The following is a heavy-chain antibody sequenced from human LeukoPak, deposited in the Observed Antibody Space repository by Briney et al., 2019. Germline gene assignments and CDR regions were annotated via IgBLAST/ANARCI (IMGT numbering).Heavy chain of an antibody. CDR3: ARDRRVDTAMVIDY. D-gene: IGHD5-18*01. CDR1: GGTFSTYA. CDR2: VIPILDVA. J-gene: IGHJ4*02. Sequence: GASVKVSCKASGGTFSTYAISWVRQTPGHGLGWMGRVIPILDVANYAQNFQGRVTITADKFTTTAYMELSSLRSDDTAVYYCARDRRVDTAMVIDYWGQGSLITVSS. V-gene: IGHV1-69*04.